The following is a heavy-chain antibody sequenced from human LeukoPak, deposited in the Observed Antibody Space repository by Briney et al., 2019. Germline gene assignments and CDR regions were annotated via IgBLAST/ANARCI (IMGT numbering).Heavy chain of an antibody. D-gene: IGHD4-17*01. J-gene: IGHJ3*02. V-gene: IGHV3-23*01. CDR3: AKDRDYGDYVLAFDI. CDR2: ISGSGGST. Sequence: PGGSLRLSCAASGFTFSSYEMNWVRQAPGKGLEWVSAISGSGGSTYYADSVKGRFTTSRDNSKNTLYLQMNSLRAEDTAVYYCAKDRDYGDYVLAFDIWGQGTMVTVSS. CDR1: GFTFSSYE.